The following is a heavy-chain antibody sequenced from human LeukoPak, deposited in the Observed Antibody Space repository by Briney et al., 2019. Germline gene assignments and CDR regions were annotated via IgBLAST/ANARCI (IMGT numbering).Heavy chain of an antibody. CDR2: ISYDGSNK. CDR1: GFTFSSYA. Sequence: GGSLRLSCAASGFTFSSYAMHWVRQAPGKGLEWVAVISYDGSNKYYADSVKGRFTISRDNSKNTLYLQMNSLRAEDTAVYYCARDLCGGDCFGPIGDYWGQGTLVTVSS. D-gene: IGHD2-21*02. J-gene: IGHJ4*02. V-gene: IGHV3-30*04. CDR3: ARDLCGGDCFGPIGDY.